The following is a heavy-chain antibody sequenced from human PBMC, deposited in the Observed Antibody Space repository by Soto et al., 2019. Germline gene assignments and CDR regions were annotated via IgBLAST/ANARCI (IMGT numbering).Heavy chain of an antibody. CDR2: ISTNSRYT. D-gene: IGHD3-9*01. J-gene: IGHJ5*02. Sequence: GGSLRLSCAASGFTLSDYYMTWIRQAPGKGLEWISYISTNSRYTKYADSVKGRFTISRDDAKNSLYLQMNSLRVEDTAVYYCARVYDILTSEWLDPWGQGTLVTVSS. CDR1: GFTLSDYY. CDR3: ARVYDILTSEWLDP. V-gene: IGHV3-11*03.